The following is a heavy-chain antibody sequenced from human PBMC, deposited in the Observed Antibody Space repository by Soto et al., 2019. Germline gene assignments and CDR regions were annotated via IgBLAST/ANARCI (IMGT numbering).Heavy chain of an antibody. CDR2: IKQDGSEK. V-gene: IGHV3-7*01. D-gene: IGHD3-10*01. J-gene: IGHJ5*02. Sequence: GSLRLSCAASGFTFSSYWMSWVRQAPGKGLEWVANIKQDGSEKYYVDSVKGRFTISRDNAKNSLYLQMNSLRAEDTAVYYCARRITMVRGAYNWFDPWGQGTLVTVSS. CDR3: ARRITMVRGAYNWFDP. CDR1: GFTFSSYW.